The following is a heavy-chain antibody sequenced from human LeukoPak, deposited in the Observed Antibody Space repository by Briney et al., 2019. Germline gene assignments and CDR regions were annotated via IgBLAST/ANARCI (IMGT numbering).Heavy chain of an antibody. D-gene: IGHD3-10*01. J-gene: IGHJ4*02. CDR2: ISGSGDST. CDR3: VKDQYGSGSLDY. V-gene: IGHV3-23*01. Sequence: GGSLRLSCAASGLSLRSYAMSWVRQAPGKGLEWVSGISGSGDSTYYADSVKGRFTMSRDNSKNTLFLQMNSLRAEDTATYYCVKDQYGSGSLDYWGQGTLVTVSS. CDR1: GLSLRSYA.